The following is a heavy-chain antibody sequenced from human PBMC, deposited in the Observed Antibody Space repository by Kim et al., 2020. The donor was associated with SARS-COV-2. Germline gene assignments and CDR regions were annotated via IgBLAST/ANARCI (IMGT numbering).Heavy chain of an antibody. J-gene: IGHJ1*01. CDR1: GGSFSGYY. V-gene: IGHV4-34*01. Sequence: SETLSLTCAVYGGSFSGYYWSWIRQPPGKGLEWIGEINHSGSTNYNPSLKSRVTISVDTSKNQFSLKLSSVTAADTAVYYCARWGGAAAGKHWGQGTLVTVSS. CDR3: ARWGGAAAGKH. D-gene: IGHD6-13*01. CDR2: INHSGST.